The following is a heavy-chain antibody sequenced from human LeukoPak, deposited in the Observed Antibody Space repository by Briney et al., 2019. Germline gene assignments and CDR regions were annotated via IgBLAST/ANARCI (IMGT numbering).Heavy chain of an antibody. Sequence: KSGGSLRLSCAASGFTFSTYDMHWVRQATGKGLEWVSTITTTGDTYYPGSVKGRFTISGENVKNSLYLQMNSLRAGDTAVYYCARESCSGSTCYLFDYWGQGTLVTVSS. J-gene: IGHJ4*02. CDR1: GFTFSTYD. D-gene: IGHD2-15*01. CDR2: ITTTGDT. V-gene: IGHV3-13*01. CDR3: ARESCSGSTCYLFDY.